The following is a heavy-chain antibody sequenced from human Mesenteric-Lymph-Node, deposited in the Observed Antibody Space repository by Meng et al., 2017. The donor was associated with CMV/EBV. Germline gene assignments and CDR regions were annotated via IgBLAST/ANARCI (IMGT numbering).Heavy chain of an antibody. CDR1: GVSVSSANYY. V-gene: IGHV4-61*03. J-gene: IGHJ4*02. D-gene: IGHD2-2*02. Sequence: SETLSLTCTVSGVSVSSANYYWSWIRQPPGKGLEWVGYIYYTGSTNYNPSLTSRVTMSLDTSKNHFSLRLRSVTAADTAVYYCAREDIVVVPAAIPGYFDYWGQGTLVTVSS. CDR2: IYYTGST. CDR3: AREDIVVVPAAIPGYFDY.